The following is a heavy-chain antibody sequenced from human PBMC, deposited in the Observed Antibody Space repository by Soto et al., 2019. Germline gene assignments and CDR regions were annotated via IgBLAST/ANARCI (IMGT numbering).Heavy chain of an antibody. Sequence: GGSLRLSCAASGFTFSSYAMSWVRQAPGKGLEWVSAISGSGGSTYYADSVKGRFTISRDNSKNTLYLQMNSLRAEATAVYYCAKSGHSSGWYGSGWFDPWGQGTLVTVSS. CDR2: ISGSGGST. CDR1: GFTFSSYA. J-gene: IGHJ5*02. V-gene: IGHV3-23*01. CDR3: AKSGHSSGWYGSGWFDP. D-gene: IGHD6-19*01.